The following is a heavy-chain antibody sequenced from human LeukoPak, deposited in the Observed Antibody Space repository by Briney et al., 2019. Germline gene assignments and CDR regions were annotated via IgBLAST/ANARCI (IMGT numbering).Heavy chain of an antibody. CDR2: IKEDGSEE. Sequence: GGSLRLSCAASGFTFSTYWMSWVRQTPEKGLEWVANIKEDGSEEVYVDSVKGRFTISRDNAKSSLYLQMNSLRTEDTAVYYCARDPYSRSWSYGMDVWGQGTTVTVSS. V-gene: IGHV3-7*05. J-gene: IGHJ6*02. D-gene: IGHD6-13*01. CDR3: ARDPYSRSWSYGMDV. CDR1: GFTFSTYW.